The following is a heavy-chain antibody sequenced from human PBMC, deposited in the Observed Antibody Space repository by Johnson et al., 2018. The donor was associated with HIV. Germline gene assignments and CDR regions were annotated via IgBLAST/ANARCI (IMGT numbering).Heavy chain of an antibody. D-gene: IGHD2-21*02. V-gene: IGHV3-11*01. J-gene: IGHJ3*02. CDR3: ARGGAYCCGDCNAFDI. CDR1: RFSLSDYY. CDR2: ISSSGSTI. Sequence: VQLVESGGGVVQPGRSLRLSCAASRFSLSDYYMTWIRQNPGKGLEFVSYISSSGSTIYYADSVKGRFTISRDNAKNSLFLQMNSLRAEDTAVYYCARGGAYCCGDCNAFDIWGQGTMVTVSS.